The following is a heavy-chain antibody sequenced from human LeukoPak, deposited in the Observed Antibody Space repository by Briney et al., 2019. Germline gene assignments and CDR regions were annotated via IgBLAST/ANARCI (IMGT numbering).Heavy chain of an antibody. V-gene: IGHV3-23*03. J-gene: IGHJ4*02. CDR2: IHNDAATT. Sequence: TGGSLRLSCAASGFGFGAYAIIWVRQAPGKGLEWVSLIHNDAATTYYADSVRGRFTVSRDNSKNTLYLEMNSLRAEDTAVYYCAKGKGGTSFNYCFDYWGQGTPVSVSS. CDR1: GFGFGAYA. D-gene: IGHD2/OR15-2a*01. CDR3: AKGKGGTSFNYCFDY.